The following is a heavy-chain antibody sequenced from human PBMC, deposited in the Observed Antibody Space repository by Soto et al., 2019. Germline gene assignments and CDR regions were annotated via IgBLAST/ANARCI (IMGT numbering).Heavy chain of an antibody. D-gene: IGHD6-19*01. V-gene: IGHV5-51*01. J-gene: IGHJ4*02. CDR1: GYSFTSYW. CDR2: IYPGGSDT. CDR3: ARPYSSGWYVFDY. Sequence: GESLKISCKGSGYSFTSYWIGWVRQMPGKGLEWMGIIYPGGSDTRYSPSFQGQFTISADKSISTAYLQWSSLKASDTAMYYCARPYSSGWYVFDYWGQGTLVTVSS.